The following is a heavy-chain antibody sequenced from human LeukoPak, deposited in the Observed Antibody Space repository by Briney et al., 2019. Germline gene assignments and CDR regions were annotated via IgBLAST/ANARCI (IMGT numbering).Heavy chain of an antibody. CDR2: IRSDGSDT. CDR1: GFTFSDTW. J-gene: IGHJ4*02. V-gene: IGHV3-74*03. CDR3: ARDSPPDY. Sequence: GGSLRLSCAASGFTFSDTWMHWVRQAPGKGLVWVSRIRSDGSDTMYAESVKGRFTISRDNAKNTLYLQMNSLRAEDTAVYYCARDSPPDYWGQGTLVTVSS.